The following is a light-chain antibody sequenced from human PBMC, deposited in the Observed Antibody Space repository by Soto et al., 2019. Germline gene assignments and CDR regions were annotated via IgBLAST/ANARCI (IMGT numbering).Light chain of an antibody. Sequence: QSALTQPASVSGSPGQSITISCTGTSSDVGRYNLVSWYQQHTGKAPKLMIYEVSKRPSGVSNRFSGYKSGNTASLTISGLQAEDEADYYCCSNAGSSTFVFGGGTKVTVL. CDR1: SSDVGRYNL. CDR2: EVS. J-gene: IGLJ3*02. CDR3: CSNAGSSTFV. V-gene: IGLV2-23*02.